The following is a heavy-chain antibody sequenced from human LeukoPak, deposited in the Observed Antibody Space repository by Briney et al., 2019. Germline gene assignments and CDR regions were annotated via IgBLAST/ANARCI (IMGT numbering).Heavy chain of an antibody. CDR1: GFTFRNYG. V-gene: IGHV3-30*18. CDR2: ISYDGSIE. D-gene: IGHD3-22*01. J-gene: IGHJ4*02. Sequence: GGSLRLSCAAPGFTFRNYGIHWVRRAPGKGLEWVAVISYDGSIENYQDSVKGRFTISRDNSKNTVYLQMNSLRVEDTAVYYCAKEKSSGYADSWGQGTLVTVSS. CDR3: AKEKSSGYADS.